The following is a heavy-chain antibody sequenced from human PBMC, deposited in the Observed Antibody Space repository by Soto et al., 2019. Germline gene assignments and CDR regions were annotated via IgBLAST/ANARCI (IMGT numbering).Heavy chain of an antibody. Sequence: EVQLVESGGGLVQPGGSLRLSCAASGFTFSSYEMNWVRQAPGKGLEWVSYISSSGSTIYYADSVKGRFTISRDNAKTSLYLQMNSLRPADTAVYYCARDFDWLLYYDYWGQGTLVTVSS. D-gene: IGHD3-9*01. CDR2: ISSSGSTI. CDR1: GFTFSSYE. CDR3: ARDFDWLLYYDY. V-gene: IGHV3-48*03. J-gene: IGHJ4*02.